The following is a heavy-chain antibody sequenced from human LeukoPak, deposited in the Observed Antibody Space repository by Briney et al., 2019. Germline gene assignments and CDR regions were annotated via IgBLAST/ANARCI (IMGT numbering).Heavy chain of an antibody. V-gene: IGHV1-46*01. CDR3: AREYYYDSSGYLGFDY. CDR1: GYTFTSYY. Sequence: GASVKVSCKASGYTFTSYYMHWVRQAPGQGLEWMGIINPSGGRTNYAQKFQGRVTITADKSTSTAYMELSSLRSEDTAVYYCAREYYYDSSGYLGFDYWGQGTLVTVSS. J-gene: IGHJ4*02. CDR2: INPSGGRT. D-gene: IGHD3-22*01.